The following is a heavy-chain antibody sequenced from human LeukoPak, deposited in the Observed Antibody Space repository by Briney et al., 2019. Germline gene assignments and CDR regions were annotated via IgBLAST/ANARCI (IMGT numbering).Heavy chain of an antibody. CDR2: INHSGST. D-gene: IGHD3-10*01. CDR1: GGSFSGYY. Sequence: PSETLSLTCAVYGGSFSGYYWSWIRQPPGKGLEWIGEINHSGSTNYNPSLKSRVTISVDTSKNQFSLKLSSVTAADTAVYYCASDRYYYGSGSYGERWFDPWGQGTLVTVSS. V-gene: IGHV4-34*01. J-gene: IGHJ5*02. CDR3: ASDRYYYGSGSYGERWFDP.